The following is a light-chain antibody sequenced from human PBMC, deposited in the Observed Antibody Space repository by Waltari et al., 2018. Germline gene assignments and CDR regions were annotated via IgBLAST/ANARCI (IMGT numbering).Light chain of an antibody. CDR2: TTN. J-gene: IGLJ3*02. CDR3: VLHPGNGIWM. Sequence: QTVVTQEPSLSLSPGGTVTLTCGLSSDSVSTGHYPGWFQQTPGQAPRTLIYTTNVRSSGVPDRFSGSILGNKAALTITGAQAEDESDYYCVLHPGNGIWMFGGGTKLTVL. CDR1: SDSVSTGHY. V-gene: IGLV8-61*01.